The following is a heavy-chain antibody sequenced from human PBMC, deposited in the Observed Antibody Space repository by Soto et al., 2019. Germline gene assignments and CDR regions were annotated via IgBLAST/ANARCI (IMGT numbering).Heavy chain of an antibody. CDR2: IYHSGNT. V-gene: IGHV4-4*02. CDR1: GGSISSFNW. CDR3: ARHNYGSGSTYFDY. Sequence: SETLSLTCAVSGGSISSFNWWSWVRQPPGKGLEWIGEIYHSGNTNYNPSLKSRVTISVDKSKNQFSLKLNSVTAADTAVYYCARHNYGSGSTYFDYWGQGTLVTVSS. J-gene: IGHJ4*02. D-gene: IGHD3-10*01.